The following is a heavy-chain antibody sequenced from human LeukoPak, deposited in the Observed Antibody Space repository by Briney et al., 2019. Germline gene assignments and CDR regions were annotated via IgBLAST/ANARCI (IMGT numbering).Heavy chain of an antibody. CDR3: ARQGALGKGIDY. J-gene: IGHJ4*02. CDR1: GYTLTGYF. CDR2: INPNSGVT. Sequence: ASVKVSCKASGYTLTGYFMHWVRQAPGQGLEWMGWINPNSGVTNYAQKFQGRVTMTRDTSISTVYMELSRLRSDDTAVYYCARQGALGKGIDYWGQGTLVTVSS. V-gene: IGHV1-2*02. D-gene: IGHD1-26*01.